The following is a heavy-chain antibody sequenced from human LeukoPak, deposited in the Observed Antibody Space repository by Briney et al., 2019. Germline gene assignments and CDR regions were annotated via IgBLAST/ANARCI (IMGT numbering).Heavy chain of an antibody. CDR3: ARLGGSGYYDAFDI. D-gene: IGHD3-22*01. J-gene: IGHJ3*02. CDR1: GYTFTGYY. V-gene: IGHV1-2*02. Sequence: GASVKVSCKASGYTFTGYYMHWVRQAPGQGLEWMGWMNPNSGGTNYEQKFQGRVTMTRDTSINTDYMELSRLRSDDTAVYYCARLGGSGYYDAFDIWGKGTMVTVSS. CDR2: MNPNSGGT.